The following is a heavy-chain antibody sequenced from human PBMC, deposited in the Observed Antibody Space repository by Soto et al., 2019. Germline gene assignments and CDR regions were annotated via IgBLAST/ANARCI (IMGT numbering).Heavy chain of an antibody. CDR3: ANNELERGEVAYFGMDV. CDR2: ISNYNSDT. Sequence: GSVKGSFKASGFPFTSYGIILVRQAPGQGLEWMGWISNYNSDTKYAQKFQGRVTMTTDTSTRTAYMELRRLRSDDTAMYYCANNELERGEVAYFGMDVWGQGTPVTVSS. V-gene: IGHV1-18*04. CDR1: GFPFTSYG. D-gene: IGHD1-1*01. J-gene: IGHJ6*02.